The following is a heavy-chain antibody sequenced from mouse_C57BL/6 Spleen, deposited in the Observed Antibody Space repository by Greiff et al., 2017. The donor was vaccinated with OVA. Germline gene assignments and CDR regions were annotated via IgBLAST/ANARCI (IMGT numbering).Heavy chain of an antibody. Sequence: EVQVVESGPGMVKPSQSLSLTCTVTGYSITSGYDWHWIRHFPGNKLEWMGYISYSGSTNYNPSLKSRISITHDTSKNHFFLKLNSVTTEDTATYYCARGGDYPAWFAYWGQGTLVTVSA. J-gene: IGHJ3*01. CDR3: ARGGDYPAWFAY. CDR1: GYSITSGYD. D-gene: IGHD2-4*01. V-gene: IGHV3-1*01. CDR2: ISYSGST.